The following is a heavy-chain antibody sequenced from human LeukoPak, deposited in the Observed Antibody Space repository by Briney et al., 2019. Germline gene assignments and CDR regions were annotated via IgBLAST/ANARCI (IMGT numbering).Heavy chain of an antibody. CDR1: GFTFSRHW. J-gene: IGHJ4*02. CDR2: IKQDGTIQ. D-gene: IGHD3-3*01. V-gene: IGHV3-7*01. Sequence: GGSLRLSCGASGFTFSRHWMSWVRQVPGKGPEWVANIKQDGTIQYYVDSVKGRFIISRDNAKNSLYLQMNSLRAEDTAVYYCARDLMRFLEWVNWGQGTLVTVSS. CDR3: ARDLMRFLEWVN.